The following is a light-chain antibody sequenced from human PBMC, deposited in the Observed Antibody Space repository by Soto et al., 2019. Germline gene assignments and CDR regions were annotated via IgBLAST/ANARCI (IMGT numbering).Light chain of an antibody. Sequence: VLTQSPATLSLSPGERATLSCRASQSVSSNLAWYQQKPGQAPRLLIYDASTRATGIPARFSGSGSGTEFTLTISSLQSKDFAVYYCQQYNNWHPLTFGGGTKVDIK. CDR1: QSVSSN. J-gene: IGKJ4*01. V-gene: IGKV3D-15*01. CDR2: DAS. CDR3: QQYNNWHPLT.